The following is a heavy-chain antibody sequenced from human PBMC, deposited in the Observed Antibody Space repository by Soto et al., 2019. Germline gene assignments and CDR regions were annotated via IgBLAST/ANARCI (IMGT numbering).Heavy chain of an antibody. V-gene: IGHV3-21*01. CDR3: AREGKRYNWNDP. J-gene: IGHJ5*02. CDR1: GFTFSTYS. Sequence: EVQLVESGGGLVKPGGSLRLSCAASGFTFSTYSMNWVRQAPGKGLEWVSSISSSSSYIYYADSVKGRFTISRDNAKNSLYLQMNSLRAEDTAVYYCAREGKRYNWNDPWGQGTLVTVSS. D-gene: IGHD1-20*01. CDR2: ISSSSSYI.